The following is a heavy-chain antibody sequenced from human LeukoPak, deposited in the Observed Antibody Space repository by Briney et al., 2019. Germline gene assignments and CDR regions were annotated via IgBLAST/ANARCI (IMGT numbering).Heavy chain of an antibody. CDR1: GYTFSSYD. Sequence: WASVKVSCTASGYTFSSYDINWVRQATGQGLEWMGWMNPHSGDTGYAQKFQGRVTFTRNTSISTAYMELSSLMSEDTAVYYCARGLNGVVPAAGFLGPWGQGTLVTVSS. CDR2: MNPHSGDT. CDR3: ARGLNGVVPAAGFLGP. V-gene: IGHV1-8*03. D-gene: IGHD2-2*01. J-gene: IGHJ4*02.